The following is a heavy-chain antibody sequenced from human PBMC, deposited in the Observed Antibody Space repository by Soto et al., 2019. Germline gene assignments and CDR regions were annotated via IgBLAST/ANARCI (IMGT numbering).Heavy chain of an antibody. J-gene: IGHJ4*02. CDR1: GYAFNTYG. CDR3: VRDLPSAAPFFDI. V-gene: IGHV1-18*01. D-gene: IGHD6-25*01. Sequence: QVQLIQSGAEVKRPGASLKVSCRASGYAFNTYGVSWVRQAPGQGLEWVGWISTSNGHTNFAQNFQGRVTLTTDTSTSTAYMELRSLTSDDTAVYYCVRDLPSAAPFFDIWVQGTIVTVSS. CDR2: ISTSNGHT.